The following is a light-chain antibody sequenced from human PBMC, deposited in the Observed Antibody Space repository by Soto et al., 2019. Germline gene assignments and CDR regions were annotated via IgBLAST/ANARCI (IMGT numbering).Light chain of an antibody. CDR2: WAS. CDR3: QQSYSTPIT. V-gene: IGKV4-1*01. Sequence: DIVMTQSPDSLAVSLGERATINCKSSQSVLFSSNNKNYLAWYQQKPGQPPKLLIYWASTRESGVPNRFSGSGSGTGFTLTISSLQAEDVAVYYCQQSYSTPITFGQGTRLEIK. J-gene: IGKJ5*01. CDR1: QSVLFSSNNKNY.